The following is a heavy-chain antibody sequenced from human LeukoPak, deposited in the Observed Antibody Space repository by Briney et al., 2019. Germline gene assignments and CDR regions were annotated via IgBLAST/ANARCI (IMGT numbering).Heavy chain of an antibody. CDR2: ISSSGSTK. CDR1: GFTFSTYN. Sequence: QPGGSLGLSCAASGFTFSTYNMNLVRKAPGKELKWVSYISSSGSTKYYADSVKGRFTISRDNVKNSLFLQMNSLSDEDTAVYYCARDFLTGYFDYWGQGTLVTVSS. J-gene: IGHJ4*02. V-gene: IGHV3-48*02. D-gene: IGHD3-9*01. CDR3: ARDFLTGYFDY.